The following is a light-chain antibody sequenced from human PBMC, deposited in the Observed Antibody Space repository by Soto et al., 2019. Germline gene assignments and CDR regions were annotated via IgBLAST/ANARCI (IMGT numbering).Light chain of an antibody. CDR3: QQYNNWPRT. J-gene: IGKJ1*01. Sequence: EIVMTQSPATLSVSPGERATLSCMASQSVSSNLAWYQQKNGQAPRLLIYGASTRATGIPARFSGSGSGTEFNLTISSLQSEDFAVYYCQQYNNWPRTFGQGTKVDIK. CDR1: QSVSSN. CDR2: GAS. V-gene: IGKV3-15*01.